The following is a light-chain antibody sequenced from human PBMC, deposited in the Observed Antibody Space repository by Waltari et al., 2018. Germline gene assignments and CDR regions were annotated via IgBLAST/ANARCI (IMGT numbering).Light chain of an antibody. CDR2: MAI. CDR1: QSISSW. V-gene: IGKV1-5*03. J-gene: IGKJ1*01. Sequence: DIQMTQSPSTLSASVGDRVTITCRASQSISSWLAWYRQKPGKAPKLLIYMAIRLESGVPSRFSGSGSGTEFTLTISSLQPDDFATYYCQQYNSYSSWTFGQGTKVEIK. CDR3: QQYNSYSSWT.